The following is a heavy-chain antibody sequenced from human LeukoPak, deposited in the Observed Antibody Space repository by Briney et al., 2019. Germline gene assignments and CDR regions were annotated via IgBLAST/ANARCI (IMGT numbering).Heavy chain of an antibody. J-gene: IGHJ4*02. Sequence: GGSLRLSCAASGFTFSSYAMHWVRQAPGKGLEWVALISYDGSNKYYADSVKGRFTISRDNSKNTLYLQMNSLRAEDTAVYYCARDTPGDYWGQGTLVTVSS. V-gene: IGHV3-30-3*01. CDR3: ARDTPGDY. CDR1: GFTFSSYA. CDR2: ISYDGSNK.